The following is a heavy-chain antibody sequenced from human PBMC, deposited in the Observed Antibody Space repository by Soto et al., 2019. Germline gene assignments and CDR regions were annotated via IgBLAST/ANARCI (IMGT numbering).Heavy chain of an antibody. Sequence: GVLLRLSCAASGITFRTYAITWVRQAPGKGLEWFSAISAGGGTTYYADSVKGRFTISRDNSINTLYMQMNSLRTEDTAVYYCAHPRGYGVFDAYDIWGQGALVTVSS. J-gene: IGHJ3*02. CDR2: ISAGGGTT. CDR1: GITFRTYA. V-gene: IGHV3-23*01. CDR3: AHPRGYGVFDAYDI. D-gene: IGHD4-17*01.